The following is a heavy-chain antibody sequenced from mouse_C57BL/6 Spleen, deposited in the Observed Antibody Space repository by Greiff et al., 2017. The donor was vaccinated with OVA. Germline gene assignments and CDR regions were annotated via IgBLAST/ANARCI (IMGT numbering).Heavy chain of an antibody. CDR3: TDYGSSFFAY. D-gene: IGHD1-1*01. V-gene: IGHV6-3*01. Sequence: EVQLEQSGAGLVQPGGSVKLSCVASGFTFSNYWMNWVSQSPEKGLEWVAQIILKSDNYETHYEVSVKGRFTISRDASKSSVHLHRNNLRDEDTGNYYSTDYGSSFFAYWGQGTLVTVSA. CDR2: IILKSDNYET. J-gene: IGHJ3*01. CDR1: GFTFSNYW.